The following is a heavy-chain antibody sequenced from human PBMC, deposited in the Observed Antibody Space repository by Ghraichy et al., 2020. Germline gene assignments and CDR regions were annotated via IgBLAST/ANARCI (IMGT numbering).Heavy chain of an antibody. Sequence: GALRLSCAASGFTFSTYGMHWVRQAPGKGLEWVAVISYDGSAQYYADSVKGRSTISRDNSKNTLYLQMNSLRPEDTAVYYGAKEGFSRVSDWHFDLWGRGTLVTVSS. CDR3: AKEGFSRVSDWHFDL. D-gene: IGHD1-26*01. CDR1: GFTFSTYG. CDR2: ISYDGSAQ. V-gene: IGHV3-30*18. J-gene: IGHJ2*01.